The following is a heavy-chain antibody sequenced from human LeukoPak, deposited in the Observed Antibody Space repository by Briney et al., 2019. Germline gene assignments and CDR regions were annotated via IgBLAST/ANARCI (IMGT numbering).Heavy chain of an antibody. CDR1: GFTFSNYG. CDR3: AREEGTTFYFQH. CDR2: IWFDGSNK. J-gene: IGHJ1*01. Sequence: TGGSLRLSCAASGFTFSNYGMHWVRQAPGKGLEWVAVIWFDGSNKYYTDSVKGRFTISRDNSKNTLYLQMNSLRAEDTAVYYCAREEGTTFYFQHWGQGTLVTVSS. V-gene: IGHV3-33*01. D-gene: IGHD2/OR15-2a*01.